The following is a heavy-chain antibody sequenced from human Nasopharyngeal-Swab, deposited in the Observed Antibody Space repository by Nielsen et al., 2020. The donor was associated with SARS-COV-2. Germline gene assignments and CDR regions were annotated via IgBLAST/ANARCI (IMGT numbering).Heavy chain of an antibody. CDR2: ISASDYTT. V-gene: IGHV3-23*01. J-gene: IGHJ6*02. CDR3: AKDRDSGDDSDDYYHYYGMDV. CDR1: GFTFRSYA. Sequence: GESLKISCAASGFTFRSYAISWVRQAPGKGMEWVSVISASDYTTYYADSVNGRLTISRDNSKNTVNLQMNSLRCEDTAIYYCAKDRDSGDDSDDYYHYYGMDVWGQGTTFTVCS. D-gene: IGHD5-12*01.